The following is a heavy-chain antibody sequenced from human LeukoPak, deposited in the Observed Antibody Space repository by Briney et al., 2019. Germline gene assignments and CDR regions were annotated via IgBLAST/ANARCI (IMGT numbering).Heavy chain of an antibody. CDR3: ARDRDTDCSSTSCPFWFDP. D-gene: IGHD2-2*01. CDR2: IYTSGST. V-gene: IGHV4-4*07. CDR1: GGSISSYY. J-gene: IGHJ5*02. Sequence: KTSETLSLTCTVSGGSISSYYWSWLRQPAGKGLEWIGRIYTSGSTNYNPSLKSRVTMSVDTSKNQFSLKLSSVTAADTAVYYCARDRDTDCSSTSCPFWFDPWGQGTLVTVSS.